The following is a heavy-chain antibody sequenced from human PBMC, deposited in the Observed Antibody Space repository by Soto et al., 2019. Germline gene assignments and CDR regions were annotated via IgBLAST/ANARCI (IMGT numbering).Heavy chain of an antibody. D-gene: IGHD6-13*01. Sequence: GGSLRLSCAASGFTFSSYAMSWVRQAPGKGLEWVSAISGSGGSTYYADSVKGRFTISRDNSKNTLYLQMNSLRAEDTAVYYCATAPGSSSWYSLEPYDAFDIWGQGTMVTVSS. CDR1: GFTFSSYA. V-gene: IGHV3-23*01. J-gene: IGHJ3*02. CDR2: ISGSGGST. CDR3: ATAPGSSSWYSLEPYDAFDI.